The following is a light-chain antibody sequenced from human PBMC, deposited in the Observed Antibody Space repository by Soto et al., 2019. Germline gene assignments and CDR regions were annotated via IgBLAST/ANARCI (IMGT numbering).Light chain of an antibody. CDR1: QSISSW. Sequence: DRHMTQSPSTLSASLGDGVTITCRASQSISSWLAWYQQKPGKVPKLLIYEASTLESGVPSRFSGSGSGTEFTLTISSLQPDDFATYYCQQYLSSSRTFGGGTKVDIK. CDR3: QQYLSSSRT. J-gene: IGKJ4*01. CDR2: EAS. V-gene: IGKV1-5*03.